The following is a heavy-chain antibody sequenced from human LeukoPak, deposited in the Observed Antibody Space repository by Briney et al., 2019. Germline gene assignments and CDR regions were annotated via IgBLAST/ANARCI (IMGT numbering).Heavy chain of an antibody. CDR3: ARVGAAGTRFDFGY. CDR1: GYTFTSYA. V-gene: IGHV1-3*01. CDR2: INAGNGNT. Sequence: GASVKVSCKASGYTFTSYAMHWVRQAPGQRLEWMGWINAGNGNTKYSQKFQGRVTITRDTSASTAYMELSSLRSEDTAVYYCARVGAAGTRFDFGYWGQGTLVTVSS. D-gene: IGHD6-13*01. J-gene: IGHJ4*02.